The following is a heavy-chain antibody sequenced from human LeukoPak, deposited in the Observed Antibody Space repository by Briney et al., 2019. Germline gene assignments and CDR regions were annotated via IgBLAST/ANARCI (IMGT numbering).Heavy chain of an antibody. CDR3: AREGYCSGNKCSGFDY. CDR1: GFTFSDYW. CDR2: IKEDGRGE. V-gene: IGHV3-7*01. Sequence: GGSLRLSCATSGFTFSDYWMSWVRQAPGEGLEWVANIKEDGRGEYYVGSVRGRFTISRDNAKNSLYLHMNTLRAEDTAVYYCAREGYCSGNKCSGFDYWGQGALVTVSS. D-gene: IGHD2-15*01. J-gene: IGHJ4*02.